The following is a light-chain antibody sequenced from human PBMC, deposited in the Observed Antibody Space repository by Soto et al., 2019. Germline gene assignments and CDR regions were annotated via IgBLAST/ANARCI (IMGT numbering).Light chain of an antibody. CDR3: QQRSSGRVT. V-gene: IGKV3-11*01. Sequence: EIVLTQFPATLSLSPGERATLSCRASQSVSTFLAWYQQKPGQAPRLVVYDASKRATGIPARFSGSGSGTDFTLTISSLEPEDFAVDYGQQRSSGRVTFGGGTKVEIK. CDR2: DAS. J-gene: IGKJ4*01. CDR1: QSVSTF.